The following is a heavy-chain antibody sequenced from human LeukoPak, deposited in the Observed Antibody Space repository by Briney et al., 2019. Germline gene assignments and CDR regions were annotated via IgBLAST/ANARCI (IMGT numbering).Heavy chain of an antibody. V-gene: IGHV1-46*01. Sequence: ASVKVSYKASGYTFTSYFIHWVRQAPGQGLEWMGIINPSGGSTSYAQKFQGRVTMTRDTSTSTVYMELSSLRSEDTAVYYCAVDYSNFPLFDYWGQGTLVAVSS. J-gene: IGHJ4*02. CDR2: INPSGGST. CDR3: AVDYSNFPLFDY. CDR1: GYTFTSYF. D-gene: IGHD4-11*01.